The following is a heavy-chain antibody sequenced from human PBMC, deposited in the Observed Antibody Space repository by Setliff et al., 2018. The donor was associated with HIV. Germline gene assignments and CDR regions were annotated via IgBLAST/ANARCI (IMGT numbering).Heavy chain of an antibody. Sequence: SETLSLTCTVSGGSISSGGYYWSWIRQHPGKGLECIGYIYYSGSTNYNPSLKSRVTISVDTSKNQFSLKLTSVTAADTAVYYCARKVAGRGWFDPWGQGSLVTVSS. D-gene: IGHD1-26*01. CDR1: GGSISSGGYY. V-gene: IGHV4-61*08. J-gene: IGHJ5*02. CDR3: ARKVAGRGWFDP. CDR2: IYYSGST.